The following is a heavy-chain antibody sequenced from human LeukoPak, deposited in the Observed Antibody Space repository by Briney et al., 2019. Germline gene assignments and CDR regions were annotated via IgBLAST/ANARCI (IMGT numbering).Heavy chain of an antibody. CDR3: ARDGYNSANGIDV. Sequence: GRSLRLSCAASGFTFDDYAMHWVRQAPGKGLEWVSSISSSSNYIYYADSVKGRFTISRDNAKSSLSLQMNSLSAEDTAVYYCARDGYNSANGIDVWGQGTMVTVSS. D-gene: IGHD1-1*01. J-gene: IGHJ3*01. CDR2: ISSSSNYI. V-gene: IGHV3-21*01. CDR1: GFTFDDYA.